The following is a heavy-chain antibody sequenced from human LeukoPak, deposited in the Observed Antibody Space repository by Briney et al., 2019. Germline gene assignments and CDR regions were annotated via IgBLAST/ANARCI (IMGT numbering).Heavy chain of an antibody. V-gene: IGHV3-23*01. Sequence: PGGSLRLSCAASGFNFNNYGLIWVRQAPGKGLEWVSAISNDGGGTTYADSVKGRFTISRDNSKNTLFLQMNSLRAEDTALYYCAKGGSGYFLDLWGQGTLVTVSS. J-gene: IGHJ5*02. CDR2: ISNDGGGT. CDR3: AKGGSGYFLDL. D-gene: IGHD3-3*01. CDR1: GFNFNNYG.